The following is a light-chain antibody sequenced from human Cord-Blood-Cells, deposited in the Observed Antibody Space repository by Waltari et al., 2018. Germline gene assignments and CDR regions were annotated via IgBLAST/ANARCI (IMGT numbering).Light chain of an antibody. CDR1: SSDVGSYNL. J-gene: IGLJ3*02. Sequence: QSALTQPASVSGSPGQSITISCTGTSSDVGSYNLVSWYQQHPGNAPKLMSYEGSKRPSGVSNRFSGSKSGNTASLTISGLQAEDEADYYCCSYAGSWVFGGGTKLTVL. V-gene: IGLV2-23*01. CDR3: CSYAGSWV. CDR2: EGS.